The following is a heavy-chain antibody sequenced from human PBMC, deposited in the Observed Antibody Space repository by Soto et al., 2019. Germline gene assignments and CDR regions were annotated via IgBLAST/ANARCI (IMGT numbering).Heavy chain of an antibody. D-gene: IGHD3-22*01. CDR1: GGSISSGGYY. V-gene: IGHV4-31*03. CDR2: IYYSGST. Sequence: SETLSLTCTVSGGSISSGGYYWSWIRQHPGKGLEWIGYIYYSGSTYYNPSLKSRVTISVDTSKNQFSLKLSSVTAADTAVYYCARRSTYYYDSSGYSTDDWGQGTRVTVSS. J-gene: IGHJ4*02. CDR3: ARRSTYYYDSSGYSTDD.